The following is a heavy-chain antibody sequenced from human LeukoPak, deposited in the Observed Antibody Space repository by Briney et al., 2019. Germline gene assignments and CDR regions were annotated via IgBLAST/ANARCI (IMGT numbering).Heavy chain of an antibody. V-gene: IGHV3-7*01. CDR2: IKQDGSEK. CDR1: GFTFSSYW. D-gene: IGHD5-18*01. CDR3: ARYFGTQLWWDPRALCAFDI. Sequence: PGGSLRLSCAASGFTFSSYWMSWVRQAPGKGLEWVANIKQDGSEKYYVDSVKGRFTISRDNAKNSLYLQTNSLRADDPAVYYCARYFGTQLWWDPRALCAFDIWGQGTMVTVSS. J-gene: IGHJ3*02.